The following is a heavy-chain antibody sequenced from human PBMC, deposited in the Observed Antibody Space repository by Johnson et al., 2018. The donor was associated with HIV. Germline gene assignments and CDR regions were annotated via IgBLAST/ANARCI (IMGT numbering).Heavy chain of an antibody. CDR2: IRYDGSNK. V-gene: IGHV3-30*02. Sequence: QVQLVESGGGVVQPGGSLRLSCAASGFTFSSYGMHWVRQAPGKGLEWVAFIRYDGSNKYYADSVKGRFTISRDNSKNTLYLQMNSLRAEDTAVYYCANDLRTVKAFDIWGQGTMVTVSS. CDR1: GFTFSSYG. CDR3: ANDLRTVKAFDI. J-gene: IGHJ3*02. D-gene: IGHD4-17*01.